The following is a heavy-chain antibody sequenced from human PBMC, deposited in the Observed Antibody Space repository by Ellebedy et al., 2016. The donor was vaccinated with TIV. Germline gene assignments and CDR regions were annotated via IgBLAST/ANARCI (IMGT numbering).Heavy chain of an antibody. CDR2: IKQDGSEK. Sequence: PGGSLRLSCAASGLIFSTYWMAWVRQAPGKGLEWVAGIKQDGSEKYYVDSVKGRFTISRDNAKNSLYLQMNSLRAEDTAVYYCARDLLYGSGYDGFDIWGPGTLVTVSS. D-gene: IGHD6-19*01. J-gene: IGHJ3*02. CDR3: ARDLLYGSGYDGFDI. CDR1: GLIFSTYW. V-gene: IGHV3-7*01.